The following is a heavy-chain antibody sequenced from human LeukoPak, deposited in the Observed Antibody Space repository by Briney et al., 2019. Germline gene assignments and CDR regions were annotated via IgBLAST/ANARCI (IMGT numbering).Heavy chain of an antibody. V-gene: IGHV4-39*01. D-gene: IGHD3-10*01. CDR2: IYYSGST. CDR3: ARRMVRGVIRY. J-gene: IGHJ4*02. CDR1: GGSLSSSSYY. Sequence: PSETLSLTCIVSGGSLSSSSYYWGWIREPPGKGLEWIGSIYYSGSTYYNPSLKSRVTISVDTSKNQFSLKLSSVTAADTAVYYCARRMVRGVIRYWGQGTLVTVSS.